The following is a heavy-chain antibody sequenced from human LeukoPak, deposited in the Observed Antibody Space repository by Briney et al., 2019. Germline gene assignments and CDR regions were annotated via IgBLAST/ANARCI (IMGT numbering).Heavy chain of an antibody. Sequence: GRSLRLSCAASGFTVSSNYMSWVRQAPGKGLEWVSVIYSGGSTYYADSVKGRFTISRDNSKNTLYLQMNSLRAEDTAVYYCARSAVAGTVIDYWGQGTLVTVSS. CDR1: GFTVSSNY. CDR3: ARSAVAGTVIDY. D-gene: IGHD6-19*01. V-gene: IGHV3-66*01. CDR2: IYSGGST. J-gene: IGHJ4*02.